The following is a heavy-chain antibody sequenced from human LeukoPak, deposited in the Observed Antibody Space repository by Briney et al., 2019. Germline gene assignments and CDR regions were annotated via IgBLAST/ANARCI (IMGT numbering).Heavy chain of an antibody. Sequence: ASVKVSCKASGYTFTSYGISWVRQAPGQGLEWMGWISAYNGNTNYAQKLQGRVTMTTDTSTSTAYMELRSLRSDDTAVYYCARDREVLRYFDWLSTTDDYWGQGTLVIVSS. CDR1: GYTFTSYG. J-gene: IGHJ4*02. CDR3: ARDREVLRYFDWLSTTDDY. D-gene: IGHD3-9*01. CDR2: ISAYNGNT. V-gene: IGHV1-18*01.